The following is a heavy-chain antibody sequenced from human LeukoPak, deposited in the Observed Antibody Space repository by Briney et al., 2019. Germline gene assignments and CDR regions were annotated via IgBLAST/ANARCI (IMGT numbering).Heavy chain of an antibody. V-gene: IGHV1-18*01. CDR2: ISGYNGNT. Sequence: ASVKVSCKTSGYIFTNYGISWVRQAPGQGLEWMGWISGYNGNTKYAQKFRGRVTMTTDTSTNTAYMELRSLRSDDTAEYYCARGRWAPIYFDYWGQGTLVTVSS. D-gene: IGHD5-24*01. J-gene: IGHJ4*02. CDR3: ARGRWAPIYFDY. CDR1: GYIFTNYG.